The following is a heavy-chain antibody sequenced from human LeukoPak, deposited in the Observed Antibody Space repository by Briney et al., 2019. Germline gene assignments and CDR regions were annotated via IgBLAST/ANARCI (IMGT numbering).Heavy chain of an antibody. CDR2: IDPNGGTT. Sequence: ASVKVSCKASGYTFSIYSIDWVRQAPGQGLEWVGTIDPNGGTTSFAQKFQGRVTLTRDMSTNTVSMEMRGLRSEDTAVYFCAREGATREYNGDSWRHFFDIWGQGTLVTVS. V-gene: IGHV1-46*01. D-gene: IGHD1-26*01. CDR1: GYTFSIYS. J-gene: IGHJ4*02. CDR3: AREGATREYNGDSWRHFFDI.